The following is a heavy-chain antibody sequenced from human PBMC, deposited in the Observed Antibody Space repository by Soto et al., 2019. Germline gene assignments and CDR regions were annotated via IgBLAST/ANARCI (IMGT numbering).Heavy chain of an antibody. CDR2: VNHFGTT. V-gene: IGHV4-34*02. CDR1: GGAFSDYH. Sequence: QVQFQHWGAGLLKPSETVSLTCAVNGGAFSDYHWTWIRQAPGNGLEWIGEVNHFGTTKYNPSLQRRVTIAGDTSKNLCSLNLTSVTAADTALYYCARGRGPTRRSQPYFDHWGQGARVSVSS. CDR3: ARGRGPTRRSQPYFDH. D-gene: IGHD2-2*01. J-gene: IGHJ4*02.